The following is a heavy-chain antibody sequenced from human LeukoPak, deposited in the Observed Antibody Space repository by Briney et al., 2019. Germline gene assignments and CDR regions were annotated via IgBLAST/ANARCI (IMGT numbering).Heavy chain of an antibody. CDR2: MNPNSGNT. CDR1: GYTFTSYD. D-gene: IGHD2-15*01. V-gene: IGHV1-8*01. CDR3: ARGRRLIYCSGGSCQGPVGY. Sequence: ASVKVSXKASGYTFTSYDINWVRQATGQGLEWMGWMNPNSGNTGYAQKFQGRVTMTRNTSISTAYMELSSLRSEDTAVYYCARGRRLIYCSGGSCQGPVGYWGQGTLVTVSS. J-gene: IGHJ4*02.